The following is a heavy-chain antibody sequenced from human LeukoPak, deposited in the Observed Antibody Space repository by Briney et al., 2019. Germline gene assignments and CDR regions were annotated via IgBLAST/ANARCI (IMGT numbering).Heavy chain of an antibody. D-gene: IGHD6-13*01. CDR3: ARVGRGSQQSYLVDY. Sequence: PSETLSLTCTVSGGSVSSGSYYWNWIRQPPGEGLEWIGYVYYSGSTNYNPSLKSRVTISVDSSKNQFSLKLTSVTAADTAVYYCARVGRGSQQSYLVDYWGQGTLVTVSS. J-gene: IGHJ4*02. CDR1: GGSVSSGSYY. V-gene: IGHV4-61*01. CDR2: VYYSGST.